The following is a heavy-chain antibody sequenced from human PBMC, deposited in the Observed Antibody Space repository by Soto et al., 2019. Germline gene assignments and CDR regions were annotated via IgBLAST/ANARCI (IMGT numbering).Heavy chain of an antibody. CDR3: ARGRIAAAGAHFDY. CDR2: IWYDGSNK. V-gene: IGHV3-33*01. Sequence: QVQLVESGGGVVQPGRSLRLSCAASGFTFSSYGMHWVRQAPGKGLEWVAVIWYDGSNKYYADSVKGRFTISRDNSKNTLYLQMNSLRDEDTAVYYCARGRIAAAGAHFDYWGQGTLVTVSS. CDR1: GFTFSSYG. J-gene: IGHJ4*02. D-gene: IGHD6-13*01.